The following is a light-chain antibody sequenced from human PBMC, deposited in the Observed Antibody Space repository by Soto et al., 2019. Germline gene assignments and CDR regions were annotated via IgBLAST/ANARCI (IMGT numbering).Light chain of an antibody. V-gene: IGKV1-12*01. CDR3: QQYSNWPPT. CDR1: QGVNSW. Sequence: DIQMTQSPSSWSSVVGGIVTITCRTSQGVNSWLAWYQQKPGKAPKLLIYGASNLQSGVPSRFSGSGSGTEFTLTISSPQSEDFAVYYCQQYSNWPPTFGQGTRLEIK. CDR2: GAS. J-gene: IGKJ5*01.